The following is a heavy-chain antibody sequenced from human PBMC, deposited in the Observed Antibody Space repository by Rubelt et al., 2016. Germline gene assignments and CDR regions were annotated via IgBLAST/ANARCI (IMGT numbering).Heavy chain of an antibody. Sequence: GIANYAQKFQGRVTMTEDTSTDTAYMELSSLRSEDTAVYYCATASYSSGWYYFDYWGQGTLVTVSS. CDR3: ATASYSSGWYYFDY. V-gene: IGHV1-24*01. D-gene: IGHD6-19*01. J-gene: IGHJ4*02. CDR2: GIA.